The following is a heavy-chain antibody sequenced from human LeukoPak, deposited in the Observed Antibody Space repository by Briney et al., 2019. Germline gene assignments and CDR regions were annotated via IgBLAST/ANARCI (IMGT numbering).Heavy chain of an antibody. CDR2: MNPNSGNT. CDR1: GYTFTSYD. V-gene: IGHV1-8*01. D-gene: IGHD5-12*01. CDR3: ARNRWLRLRSYWFGP. J-gene: IGHJ5*02. Sequence: ASVKVSCKASGYTFTSYDINWVRQATGQGLEWMGWMNPNSGNTGYAQKFQGRVTMTRNTSISTAYMELSSLRSEDTAVYYCARNRWLRLRSYWFGPWGQGTLVTVSS.